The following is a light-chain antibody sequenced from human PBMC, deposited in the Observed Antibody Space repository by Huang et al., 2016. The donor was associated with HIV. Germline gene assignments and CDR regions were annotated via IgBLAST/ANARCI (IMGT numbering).Light chain of an antibody. CDR1: QSVSNY. CDR3: QQYGGSPLT. Sequence: EIVLTQSPGTLSLSPGERATLSCRASQSVSNYLAWYQQKPGQAPRLLIYGASSRAIGIPDRFSGSGSGTDFTLTISRLEPEDFAFYYSQQYGGSPLTFGGGIKVETK. V-gene: IGKV3-20*01. CDR2: GAS. J-gene: IGKJ4*01.